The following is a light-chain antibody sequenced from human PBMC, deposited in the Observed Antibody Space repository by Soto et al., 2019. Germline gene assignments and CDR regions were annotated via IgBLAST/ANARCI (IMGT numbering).Light chain of an antibody. CDR2: DVS. V-gene: IGLV2-14*03. CDR1: SSDVGGYNS. Sequence: QSALTQPASLSGSPGQSITISCTGTSSDVGGYNSVSWYQQHPGKAPKVIIFDVSSRPSGVSSRFSGSKSGNTASLTISGLQAEDEADYYCCSYGSGSTLDVFGAGTKLTVL. J-gene: IGLJ1*01. CDR3: CSYGSGSTLDV.